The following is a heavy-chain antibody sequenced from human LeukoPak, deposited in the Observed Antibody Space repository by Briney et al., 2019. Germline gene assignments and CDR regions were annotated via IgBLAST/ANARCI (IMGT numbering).Heavy chain of an antibody. Sequence: GGSLRLSCAASGFTFSGYSMNWVRQAPGKGLEWGSYISSSSSTIYYADSVKGRFTISRDNAKNSLYLQMNSLRAEDTAVYYCARDPAAYCGGDCYCDYWGQGTLVTVSS. CDR3: ARDPAAYCGGDCYCDY. V-gene: IGHV3-48*01. D-gene: IGHD2-21*01. CDR2: ISSSSSTI. J-gene: IGHJ4*02. CDR1: GFTFSGYS.